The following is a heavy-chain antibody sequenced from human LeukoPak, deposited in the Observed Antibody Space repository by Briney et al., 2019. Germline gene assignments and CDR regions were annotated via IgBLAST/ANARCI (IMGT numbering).Heavy chain of an antibody. V-gene: IGHV5-51*01. J-gene: IGHJ3*02. CDR2: IYPGDSDT. Sequence: GESLKISCKGSGYSFTSYWIGWVRQMPGKGLEWMGIIYPGDSDTRYSPSFQGQVTISADKSISTAYLQWNSLKASDTAMYYCASGIRSRFPTKEWHIWGQGTMVTVSS. D-gene: IGHD3-3*01. CDR1: GYSFTSYW. CDR3: ASGIRSRFPTKEWHI.